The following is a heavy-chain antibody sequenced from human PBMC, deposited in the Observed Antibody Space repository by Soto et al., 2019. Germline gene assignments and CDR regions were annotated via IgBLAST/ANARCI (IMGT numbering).Heavy chain of an antibody. CDR1: GFDLRHYC. J-gene: IGHJ4*02. V-gene: IGHV3-23*01. CDR2: IRSFDYRT. CDR3: AKDAESGWYEAFDY. Sequence: ESLRLSPTDSGFDLRHYCMSALRQAPGKWLEWVSSIRSFDYRTTYADSVKGRFTISKDNSMRTLSLQMNSLRAEDTAVYYCAKDAESGWYEAFDYWGPGTLVTVSS. D-gene: IGHD6-19*01.